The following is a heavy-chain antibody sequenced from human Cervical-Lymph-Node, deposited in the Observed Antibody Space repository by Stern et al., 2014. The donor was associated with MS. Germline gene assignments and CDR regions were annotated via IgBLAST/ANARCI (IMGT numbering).Heavy chain of an antibody. CDR3: AADQDYGDYGDLFDY. J-gene: IGHJ4*02. CDR2: IVVGSGNT. D-gene: IGHD4-17*01. CDR1: GFTFTSSA. Sequence: QLVQSGPEVKKPGTSVKVSCKASGFTFTSSAVQWVRQARGQRLEWIGLIVVGSGNTNYAQKFQERVTITRDMSTSTAYMELSSLRSEDTAVYYCAADQDYGDYGDLFDYWGQGTLVTVSS. V-gene: IGHV1-58*01.